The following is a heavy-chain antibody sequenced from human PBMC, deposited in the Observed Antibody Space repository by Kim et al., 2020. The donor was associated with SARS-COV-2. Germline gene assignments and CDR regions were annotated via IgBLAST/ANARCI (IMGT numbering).Heavy chain of an antibody. D-gene: IGHD2-2*01. CDR3: AKPGGQLVVVPAATDWY. Sequence: GGSLRLSCAASGFTFSSYGMHWVRQAPGKGLEWVAVISYDGSNKYYADSVKGRFTISRDNSKNTLYLQMNSLRAEDTAVYYCAKPGGQLVVVPAATDWY. CDR2: ISYDGSNK. V-gene: IGHV3-30*18. J-gene: IGHJ2*01. CDR1: GFTFSSYG.